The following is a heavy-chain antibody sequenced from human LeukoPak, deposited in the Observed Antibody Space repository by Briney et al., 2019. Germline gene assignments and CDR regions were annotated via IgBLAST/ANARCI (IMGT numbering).Heavy chain of an antibody. V-gene: IGHV3-23*01. Sequence: GGSLRLSCAASGFTFSSYAMSWVRQAPGKGLEWVSAISGSGGSTYYADSVKGRFTISRDNSKNTLYLQMNSLRAEDTAVYYCAKDDLFQETYGDYAYYDYWGQGTLVTVSS. CDR1: GFTFSSYA. D-gene: IGHD4-17*01. J-gene: IGHJ4*02. CDR2: ISGSGGST. CDR3: AKDDLFQETYGDYAYYDY.